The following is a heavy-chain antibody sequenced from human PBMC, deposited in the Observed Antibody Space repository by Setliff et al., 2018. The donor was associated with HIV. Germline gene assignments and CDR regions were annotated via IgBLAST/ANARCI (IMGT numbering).Heavy chain of an antibody. J-gene: IGHJ5*01. Sequence: PSETLSLTCTVSGDSISSYSWNWIRQPPGRGLEWIGYVYASGETNYNPSLKSRVTMSTDTSRNQCFLNLNYATAADTAVYFCARRVLQDSTITSSNWFDSWGQGTLVTVSS. CDR3: ARRVLQDSTITSSNWFDS. V-gene: IGHV4-4*09. CDR1: GDSISSYS. D-gene: IGHD2-2*01. CDR2: VYASGET.